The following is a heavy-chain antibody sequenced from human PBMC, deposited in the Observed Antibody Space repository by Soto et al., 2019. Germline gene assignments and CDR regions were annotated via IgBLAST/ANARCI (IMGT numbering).Heavy chain of an antibody. V-gene: IGHV4-30-4*01. D-gene: IGHD3-22*01. CDR3: AREDYYDSSGYYVYFQH. CDR2: IYYSGST. CDR1: GGSISSGDYY. J-gene: IGHJ1*01. Sequence: QVQLQESGPGLVKPSQTLSLTCTVSGGSISSGDYYWSWIRQPPGKGLEWIGYIYYSGSTYYNPXLKSRVTISVXXSXYXXSLKLSSVTAADTAVYYCAREDYYDSSGYYVYFQHWGQGTLVTVSS.